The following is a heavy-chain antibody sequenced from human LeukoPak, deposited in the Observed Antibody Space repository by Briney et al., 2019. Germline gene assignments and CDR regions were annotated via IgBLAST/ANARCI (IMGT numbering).Heavy chain of an antibody. Sequence: GGSLGLSCAASGFTFSSYAMSWVRQAPGKGLEWVSAISGSGGSTYYADSVKGRFTISRDNSKNTLYLQMNSLRAEDTAVYYCAKENYGSGSYATFDPWGQGTLVTVSS. J-gene: IGHJ5*02. CDR3: AKENYGSGSYATFDP. CDR1: GFTFSSYA. D-gene: IGHD3-10*01. CDR2: ISGSGGST. V-gene: IGHV3-23*01.